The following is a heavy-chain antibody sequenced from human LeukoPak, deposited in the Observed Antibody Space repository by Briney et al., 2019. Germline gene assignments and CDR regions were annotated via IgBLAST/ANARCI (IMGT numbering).Heavy chain of an antibody. J-gene: IGHJ4*02. V-gene: IGHV3-9*01. CDR1: GFTFDDYA. CDR2: INWNSGGI. D-gene: IGHD5-24*01. CDR3: AREGDGYHFDY. Sequence: GGSLRLSCTASGFTFDDYAMHWVRQAPGKGLEWVSGINWNSGGIAYADSVKGRFTISRDNAKNSLYLQMNSLRAEDTAVYYCAREGDGYHFDYWGQGTLVTVSS.